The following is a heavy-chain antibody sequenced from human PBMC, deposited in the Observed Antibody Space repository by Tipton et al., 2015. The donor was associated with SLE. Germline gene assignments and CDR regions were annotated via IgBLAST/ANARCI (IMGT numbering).Heavy chain of an antibody. D-gene: IGHD6-6*01. Sequence: TLSLTCTVSGGSIRSYYWSWIRQPPGKGLEWIGCIYYSGSTNYNPSLKSRVPISVDTSKNQFSLKLSSVTAADTAVYYCARDPAPYSSPSEYFDLWGRGTLVTVSS. J-gene: IGHJ2*01. CDR2: IYYSGST. CDR1: GGSIRSYY. CDR3: ARDPAPYSSPSEYFDL. V-gene: IGHV4-59*01.